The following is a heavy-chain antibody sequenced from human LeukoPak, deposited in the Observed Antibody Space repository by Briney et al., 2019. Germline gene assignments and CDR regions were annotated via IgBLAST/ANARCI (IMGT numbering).Heavy chain of an antibody. CDR2: ISWDGGST. CDR1: GFTFDDYA. J-gene: IGHJ6*03. D-gene: IGHD3-3*01. CDR3: AKDGLRFLERTLLRYYYMDV. V-gene: IGHV3-43D*03. Sequence: QAGGSLRLSCAASGFTFDDYAMHWVRQAPGKGPEWVSLISWDGGSTHYADSVKGRFTISRDNSKNSLYLQMNSLRAEDTALYYCAKDGLRFLERTLLRYYYMDVWGKGTTVTVSS.